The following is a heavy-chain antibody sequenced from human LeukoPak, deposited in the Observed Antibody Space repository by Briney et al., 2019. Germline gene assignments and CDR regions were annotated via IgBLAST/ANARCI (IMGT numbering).Heavy chain of an antibody. Sequence: GGSLRLSCVASGFSLTKAWMSWVRQAPGKGLEWVGHIKTKTEGETTGYAAPVKGRFTISRDDSKNTLYLQMNSLKSEDTGVYYCTTGISISGVVVDPWGQGTLVTVSS. CDR1: GFSLTKAW. V-gene: IGHV3-15*01. D-gene: IGHD3-3*01. CDR3: TTGISISGVVVDP. J-gene: IGHJ5*02. CDR2: IKTKTEGETT.